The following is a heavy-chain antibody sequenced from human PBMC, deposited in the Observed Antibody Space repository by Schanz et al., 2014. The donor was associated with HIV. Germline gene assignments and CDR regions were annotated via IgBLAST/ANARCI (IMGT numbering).Heavy chain of an antibody. CDR3: ARDSPVAAGTLDY. J-gene: IGHJ4*02. CDR2: IIPISGTA. V-gene: IGHV1-69*01. Sequence: QVQLVQSGAEVKMPGSSVKVSCKASGGTFSNYAMTWVRQAPGQGLEWMGGIIPISGTANYAQKFQGRATITADESTSTAYMELSSLRSEDTAVYYCARDSPVAAGTLDYWGQGTLVTVSS. D-gene: IGHD6-13*01. CDR1: GGTFSNYA.